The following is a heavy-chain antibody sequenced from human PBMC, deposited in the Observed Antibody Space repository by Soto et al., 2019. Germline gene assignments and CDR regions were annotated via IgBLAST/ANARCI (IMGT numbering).Heavy chain of an antibody. V-gene: IGHV3-48*02. CDR1: GFTFSSYS. CDR2: ISSSSTI. J-gene: IGHJ3*02. CDR3: ARDRAVTDAFDI. D-gene: IGHD4-17*01. Sequence: GESLKISCAASGFTFSSYSMNWVRQAPGKGLEWVSYISSSSTIYYADSVKGRFTISRDNAKNSLYLQMNSLRDEDTAVYYCARDRAVTDAFDIWGQGTMVTVSS.